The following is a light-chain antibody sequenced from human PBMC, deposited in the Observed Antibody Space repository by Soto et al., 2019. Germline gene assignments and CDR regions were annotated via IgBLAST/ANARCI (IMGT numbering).Light chain of an antibody. CDR1: QSVSSNY. CDR3: QQYAGSSYT. CDR2: GAS. Sequence: EIVLTQSPGTLSLSPGERATLSCRASQSVSSNYLVWYQQKPGQAPRPLIYGASTRATRIPDRFSGSGSGTDCTLTIIRLEPEECPVYYCQQYAGSSYTFGQRTNLEIK. V-gene: IGKV3-20*01. J-gene: IGKJ2*01.